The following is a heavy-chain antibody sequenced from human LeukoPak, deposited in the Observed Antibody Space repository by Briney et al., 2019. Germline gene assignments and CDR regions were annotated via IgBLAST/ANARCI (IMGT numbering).Heavy chain of an antibody. D-gene: IGHD3-3*01. CDR3: ARDRYDFWSGYPPFDY. Sequence: ASVKVSCKASGYTFTSYGITWVRQAPGQGLEWMGWISTYNGNTNYAQKLQGRVTMTTDTSTSTAYMELRSLISDDTAVYYCARDRYDFWSGYPPFDYWGQGTPVTVSS. J-gene: IGHJ4*02. CDR2: ISTYNGNT. V-gene: IGHV1-18*01. CDR1: GYTFTSYG.